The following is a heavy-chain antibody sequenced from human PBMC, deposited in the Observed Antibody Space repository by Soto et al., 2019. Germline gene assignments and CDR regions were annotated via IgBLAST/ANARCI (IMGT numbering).Heavy chain of an antibody. CDR2: ISGSGGST. CDR1: GFTFSSYA. Sequence: PGGSLRLSCAASGFTFSSYAMSWVRQAPGKGLEWVSAISGSGGSTYYADFVKGRFTISRDNSKNTLYLQMNSLRAEDTAVYYCAKSGSGWSAGFDYWGQGTLVTVSS. CDR3: AKSGSGWSAGFDY. V-gene: IGHV3-23*01. D-gene: IGHD6-19*01. J-gene: IGHJ4*02.